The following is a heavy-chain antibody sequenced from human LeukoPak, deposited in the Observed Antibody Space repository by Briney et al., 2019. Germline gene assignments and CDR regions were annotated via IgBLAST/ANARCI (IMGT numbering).Heavy chain of an antibody. Sequence: SETLSLTCTVTSGSISTYYWSWIRQPPGKGLEWIGFSHYSGSNNYNRSLKSRVTISLDTSTNQFSLKLNSVTTADTAVYYCARAPRGESDAASGFYGVDVWGQGTTVTVSS. D-gene: IGHD3-22*01. CDR1: SGSISTYY. CDR3: ARAPRGESDAASGFYGVDV. V-gene: IGHV4-59*01. CDR2: SHYSGSN. J-gene: IGHJ6*02.